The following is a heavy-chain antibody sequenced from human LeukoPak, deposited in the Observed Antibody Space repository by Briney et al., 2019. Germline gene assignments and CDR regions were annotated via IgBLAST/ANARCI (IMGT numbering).Heavy chain of an antibody. V-gene: IGHV4-34*01. J-gene: IGHJ5*02. Sequence: PSETLSLTCAVYGESFSAYYWNWIRQAPGKTLEWIGEIHHSGSTNYNPSLKSRVNILIDPSKKQFSLKLSSVTAADTAVYYCAREREPHITMVRGVHSGGNWFDPWGQGTLVTVSS. CDR2: IHHSGST. CDR3: AREREPHITMVRGVHSGGNWFDP. D-gene: IGHD3-10*01. CDR1: GESFSAYY.